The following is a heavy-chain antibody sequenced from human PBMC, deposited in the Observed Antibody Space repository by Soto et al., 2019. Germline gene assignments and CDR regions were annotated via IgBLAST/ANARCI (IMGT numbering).Heavy chain of an antibody. Sequence: GGSLRLSCAASGFTFDDYAMHWVRQAPGKGLEWVSGISWNSGSIGYADSVKGRFTISRDNAKNSLYLQMNSLRAEDTALYYCAKAGTRRHNWFDPWGQGTLVTVSS. CDR2: ISWNSGSI. D-gene: IGHD1-1*01. CDR3: AKAGTRRHNWFDP. CDR1: GFTFDDYA. J-gene: IGHJ5*02. V-gene: IGHV3-9*01.